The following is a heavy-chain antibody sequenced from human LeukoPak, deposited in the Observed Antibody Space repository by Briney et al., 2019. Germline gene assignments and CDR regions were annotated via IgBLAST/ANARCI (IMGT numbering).Heavy chain of an antibody. CDR1: GFIVSDYN. CDR2: IYISGTYI. D-gene: IGHD1-26*01. CDR3: ARDLSATARAYDY. V-gene: IGHV3-21*01. J-gene: IGHJ4*02. Sequence: PGGSLRLSCAASGFIVSDYNMNWVRQAPGKGLEWVSFIYISGTYITYADSVKGRFTISRDNAKNSLYLQMNSLRAEDTAVYYCARDLSATARAYDYWGQGTLVTVSS.